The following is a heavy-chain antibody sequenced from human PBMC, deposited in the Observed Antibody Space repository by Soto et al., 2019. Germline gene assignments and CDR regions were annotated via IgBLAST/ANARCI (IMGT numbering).Heavy chain of an antibody. CDR1: GGSISSSSYY. CDR2: IYYSGST. CDR3: AVAGTDWFDP. D-gene: IGHD6-19*01. Sequence: SETLSLTCTVSGGSISSSSYYWGWIRQPPGKGLEWIGSIYYSGSTYYNPSLKSRVTISVDTSKNQFSLKLSSVTAADTAVYYCAVAGTDWFDPWGQGTPVTVSS. J-gene: IGHJ5*02. V-gene: IGHV4-39*01.